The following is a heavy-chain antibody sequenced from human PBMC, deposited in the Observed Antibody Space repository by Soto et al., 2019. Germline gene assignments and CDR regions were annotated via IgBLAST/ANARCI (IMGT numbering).Heavy chain of an antibody. CDR2: ISYDGSNK. J-gene: IGHJ6*02. CDR1: GFTFSSYA. V-gene: IGHV3-30-3*01. Sequence: GGSLRLSCAASGFTFSSYAMHWVRQAPGKGLEWVAVISYDGSNKYYADSVKGRFTISRDNSKNTLYLQMNSLRAEDMAVYYCARPPLGGWSVAGMDVWGQGTTVTVSS. CDR3: ARPPLGGWSVAGMDV. D-gene: IGHD3-3*01.